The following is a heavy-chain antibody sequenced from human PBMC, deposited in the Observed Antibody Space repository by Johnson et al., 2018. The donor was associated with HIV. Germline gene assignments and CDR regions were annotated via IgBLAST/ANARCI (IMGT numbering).Heavy chain of an antibody. Sequence: VQLVESGGGVVQPGRSLRLSCAASGFTFSSYAMYWVRQAPGKGLEWVSAISGSGGSTYYADSVKGRFTISRDNSKNSLYLQMNSLRAEDTALYYCVLFSSIAAEGAFDIWGQVTMVTVSS. J-gene: IGHJ3*02. D-gene: IGHD6-6*01. CDR2: ISGSGGST. CDR1: GFTFSSYA. CDR3: VLFSSIAAEGAFDI. V-gene: IGHV3-23*04.